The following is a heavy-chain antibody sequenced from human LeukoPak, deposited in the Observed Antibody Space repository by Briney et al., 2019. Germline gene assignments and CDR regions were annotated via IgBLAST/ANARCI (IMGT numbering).Heavy chain of an antibody. Sequence: GESLQISCKGSGYSFTSYWIGWVRQMPGKGLEWMGIIYPGDSDTRYSPSFQGQVTISADKSISTAYLQWSSLKASDTAMYYCATSTIGWYYPADYWGQGTLVTVSS. D-gene: IGHD6-19*01. CDR1: GYSFTSYW. J-gene: IGHJ4*02. CDR2: IYPGDSDT. CDR3: ATSTIGWYYPADY. V-gene: IGHV5-51*01.